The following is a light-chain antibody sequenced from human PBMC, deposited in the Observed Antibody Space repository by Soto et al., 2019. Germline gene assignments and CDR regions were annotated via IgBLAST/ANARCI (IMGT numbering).Light chain of an antibody. Sequence: QSALTQPASVSGSPGQSITISCTGTSRDVGSYNYVSWYQQRPGKAPRLMIYDVSDRPSGISIRFSGSKSGNTASLTISGLQAEDEADDFCSSYTSSSTVVFGGGTQLTVL. CDR1: SRDVGSYNY. V-gene: IGLV2-14*01. CDR2: DVS. CDR3: SSYTSSSTVV. J-gene: IGLJ3*02.